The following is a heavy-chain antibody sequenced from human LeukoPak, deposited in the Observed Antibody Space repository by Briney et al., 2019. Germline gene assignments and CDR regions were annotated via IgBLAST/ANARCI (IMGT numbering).Heavy chain of an antibody. V-gene: IGHV3-21*01. J-gene: IGHJ3*02. D-gene: IGHD3-9*01. CDR3: ARGFLTGGAFDI. Sequence: PGGSLRLSCAASGFTFSDSSMSWVRQAPGKGLEWVSSISSTSTYIYYADSVKGRFTISRDNAKNSLYLQMNSLRTEDTAIYYCARGFLTGGAFDIWGQGTMVTVSS. CDR1: GFTFSDSS. CDR2: ISSTSTYI.